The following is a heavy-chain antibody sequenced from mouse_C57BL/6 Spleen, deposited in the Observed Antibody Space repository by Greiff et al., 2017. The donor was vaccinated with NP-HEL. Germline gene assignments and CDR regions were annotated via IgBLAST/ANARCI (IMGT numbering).Heavy chain of an antibody. Sequence: EVKVVESEGGLVQPGSSMKLSCTASGFTFSDYYMAWVRQVPEKGLEWVANINYDGSSTYYLDSLKSRFIISRDNAKNILYLQMSSLKSEDTATYYCARDRGLITTVVANWYFDVWGTGTTVTVSS. CDR2: INYDGSST. J-gene: IGHJ1*03. V-gene: IGHV5-16*01. CDR1: GFTFSDYY. D-gene: IGHD1-1*01. CDR3: ARDRGLITTVVANWYFDV.